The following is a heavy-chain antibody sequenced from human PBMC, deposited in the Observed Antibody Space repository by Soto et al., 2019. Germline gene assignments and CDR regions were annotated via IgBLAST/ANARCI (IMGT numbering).Heavy chain of an antibody. J-gene: IGHJ6*02. D-gene: IGHD2-15*01. Sequence: EVQLGESGGGLVQPGGSLRLSCTASGYTLSSYWMHWVRQAPGKGLVWVSRIKYDGSSTSYADSVKGRFTISRDNAKNTVHLQMNSLRAEDTAVYYCARGIKNYYGVDVWGQGTTVPVSS. CDR3: ARGIKNYYGVDV. CDR1: GYTLSSYW. CDR2: IKYDGSST. V-gene: IGHV3-74*01.